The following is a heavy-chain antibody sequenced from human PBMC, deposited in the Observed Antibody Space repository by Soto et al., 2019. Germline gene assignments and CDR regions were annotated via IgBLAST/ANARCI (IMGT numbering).Heavy chain of an antibody. CDR2: IYSGGST. J-gene: IGHJ4*02. CDR3: ARDTVAGGIHY. D-gene: IGHD6-19*01. V-gene: IGHV3-53*01. CDR1: GFTVSSNY. Sequence: PGGSLRLSCAASGFTVSSNYMSRVRQAPGKGLEWVSVIYSGGSTYYADSVKGRFTISRDNSKNTLYLQMNSLRAEDTAVYYCARDTVAGGIHYWGQGTLVTVSS.